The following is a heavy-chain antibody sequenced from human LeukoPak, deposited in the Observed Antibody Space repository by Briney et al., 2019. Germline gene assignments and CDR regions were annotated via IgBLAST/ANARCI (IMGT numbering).Heavy chain of an antibody. CDR1: GGTFSSYA. D-gene: IGHD3-22*01. CDR2: IIPIFGTA. Sequence: SVKVSCKASGGTFSSYAISWARQAPGQGLEWMGRIIPIFGTANYAQKFQGRVTITTDESTSTAYMELSSLRSEDTAVYYCARASYDSSGRSDGAFDIWGQGTMVTVSS. J-gene: IGHJ3*02. CDR3: ARASYDSSGRSDGAFDI. V-gene: IGHV1-69*05.